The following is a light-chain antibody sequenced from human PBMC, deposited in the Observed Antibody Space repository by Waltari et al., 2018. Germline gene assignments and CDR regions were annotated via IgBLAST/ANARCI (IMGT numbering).Light chain of an antibody. CDR3: QQRRNWPPIT. Sequence: EIVLTQSPATLSLSPGERATLSCRASQSVSRYLAWYQQKPGQAPRLLIDDASNRATGIPARFSGSGSGTDFTLTISGLEPEDFAVYYCQQRRNWPPITFGQGTRLEIK. V-gene: IGKV3-11*01. CDR1: QSVSRY. CDR2: DAS. J-gene: IGKJ5*01.